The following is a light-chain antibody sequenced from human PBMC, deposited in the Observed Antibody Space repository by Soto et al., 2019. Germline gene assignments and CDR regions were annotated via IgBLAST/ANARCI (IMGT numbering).Light chain of an antibody. J-gene: IGKJ5*01. CDR2: DAS. Sequence: EIVLTQSPATLSLSPGERATLSCRASQSVSTYLAWYRQRPGQAPRLLIYDASYRATDIPPRFSGSGSGTDFALTISRLEPEDFAVDYCQQRSSWPPTITFGQGTRLDIK. V-gene: IGKV3-11*01. CDR1: QSVSTY. CDR3: QQRSSWPPTIT.